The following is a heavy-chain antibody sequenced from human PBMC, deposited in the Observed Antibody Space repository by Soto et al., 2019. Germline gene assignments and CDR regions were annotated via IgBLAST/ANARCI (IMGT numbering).Heavy chain of an antibody. V-gene: IGHV3-9*01. J-gene: IGHJ2*01. CDR3: AKGYGDYGNWYFDL. D-gene: IGHD4-17*01. Sequence: EVQLVESGGGLVQPGRSLRLSCAASGFTFDDYAMHWVRQAPGKGLEWVSGISWNSGSIGYADSVKGRVTISRDNAKNALYLQMNSLRAEDTALYYCAKGYGDYGNWYFDLWGRGTLVTVSS. CDR1: GFTFDDYA. CDR2: ISWNSGSI.